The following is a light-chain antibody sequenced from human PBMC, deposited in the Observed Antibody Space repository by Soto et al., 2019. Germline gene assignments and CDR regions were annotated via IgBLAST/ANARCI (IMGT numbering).Light chain of an antibody. V-gene: IGKV1-5*01. Sequence: IQMTQSPSTLSGSVGDRVTITCRASQTISSWLAWYQQKPGKAPKLLIYDASSLESGVPSRFSGSGSGTEFTLSISSLQPDDFATYYCQQYSSYSPFTFGPGTKVDIK. J-gene: IGKJ3*01. CDR2: DAS. CDR1: QTISSW. CDR3: QQYSSYSPFT.